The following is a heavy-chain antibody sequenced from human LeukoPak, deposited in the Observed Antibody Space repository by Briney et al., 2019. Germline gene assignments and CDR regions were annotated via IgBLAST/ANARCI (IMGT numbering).Heavy chain of an antibody. CDR3: AKGFHRDDYVWGSYRYTVGNNWFDP. CDR1: GFTLSTYA. D-gene: IGHD3-16*02. CDR2: TSSSDAGT. J-gene: IGHJ5*02. V-gene: IGHV3-23*01. Sequence: GGSLRLSCAASGFTLSTYAMSWVRQTPGKGLEWVAATSSSDAGTYHADSVRGRFTISRDNSKNTLYLQMNSLRAEDAAVYYCAKGFHRDDYVWGSYRYTVGNNWFDPWGQGTLVTVSS.